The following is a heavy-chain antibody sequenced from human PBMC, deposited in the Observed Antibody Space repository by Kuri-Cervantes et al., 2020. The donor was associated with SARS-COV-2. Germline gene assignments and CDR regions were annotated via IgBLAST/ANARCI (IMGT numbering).Heavy chain of an antibody. D-gene: IGHD3-3*01. CDR1: GFTFSSYW. CDR2: ISGSGGNT. Sequence: LSLSCAASGFTFSSYWMSWVRQAPGKGLEWVSAISGSGGNTYYADSVKGRFTISRDNSKNTLYLQTNSLRAEDTAVYYCAKDPHYDFWSGYCFDYWGQGTLVTVSS. J-gene: IGHJ4*02. V-gene: IGHV3-23*01. CDR3: AKDPHYDFWSGYCFDY.